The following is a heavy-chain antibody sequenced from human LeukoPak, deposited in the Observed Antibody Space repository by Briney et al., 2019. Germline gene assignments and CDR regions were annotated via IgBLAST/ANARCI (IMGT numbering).Heavy chain of an antibody. V-gene: IGHV1-18*01. CDR1: GGTFSSYA. CDR2: ISAYNGNT. D-gene: IGHD3-3*01. Sequence: ASVKVSCKASGGTFSSYAISWVRQAPGQGLEWMGWISAYNGNTNYAQKLQGRVTMTTDTSTSTAYMELRSLRPDDTAVYYCARDFAYGFYPTDAFDIWGQGTMVTVSS. J-gene: IGHJ3*02. CDR3: ARDFAYGFYPTDAFDI.